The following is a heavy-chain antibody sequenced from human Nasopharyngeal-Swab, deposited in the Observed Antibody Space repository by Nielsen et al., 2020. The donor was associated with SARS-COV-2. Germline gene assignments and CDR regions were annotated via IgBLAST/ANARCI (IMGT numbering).Heavy chain of an antibody. CDR2: LTGNGDTT. CDR3: ARCSPSKCHLGNGLDV. J-gene: IGHJ6*02. V-gene: IGHV3-23*01. CDR1: GFTFSSYS. Sequence: GGSLRLSCAASGFTFSSYSMRWLRQAPGKGLEWVSTLTGNGDTTYYADSVKGRFTISRDNAKNSLYLQMNSLRAEDTAVYYCARCSPSKCHLGNGLDVWGQGTTVTVSS. D-gene: IGHD2-15*01.